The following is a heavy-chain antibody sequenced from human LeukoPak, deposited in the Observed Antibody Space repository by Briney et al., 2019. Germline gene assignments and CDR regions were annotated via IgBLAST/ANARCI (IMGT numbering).Heavy chain of an antibody. CDR3: ARDRSSWYNFDY. CDR2: ISSSSSYI. CDR1: GFTFSSYS. D-gene: IGHD6-13*01. V-gene: IGHV3-21*01. Sequence: GGSLRLSCAASGFTFSSYSMNWVRQAPGKGLEWVSSISSSSSYIYYADSVKGRFAISRDNAKNSLYLQMNSLRAEDTAVYYCARDRSSWYNFDYWGQGTLVTVSS. J-gene: IGHJ4*02.